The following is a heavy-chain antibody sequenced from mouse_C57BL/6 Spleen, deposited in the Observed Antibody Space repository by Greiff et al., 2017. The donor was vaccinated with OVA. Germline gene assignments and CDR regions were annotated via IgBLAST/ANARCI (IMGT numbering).Heavy chain of an antibody. CDR2: IYPGSGST. CDR3: ARYGTTVVAPYYFDY. Sequence: VQLQQPGAELVKPGASVKMSCKASGYTFTSYWITWVKQRPGQGLEWIGDIYPGSGSTNYNEKFKSKATLTVDTSSSTAYMQLSSLTSEDSAVYYCARYGTTVVAPYYFDYWGQGTTLTVSS. D-gene: IGHD1-1*01. CDR1: GYTFTSYW. V-gene: IGHV1-55*01. J-gene: IGHJ2*01.